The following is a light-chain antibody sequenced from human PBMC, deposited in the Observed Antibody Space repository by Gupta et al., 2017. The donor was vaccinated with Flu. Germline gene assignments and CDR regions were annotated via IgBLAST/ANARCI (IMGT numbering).Light chain of an antibody. CDR2: RVS. CDR1: KSFVFSYGNSY. Sequence: VVMTQYPLSLTVTLGQQASITCRSSKSFVFSYGNSYLNWFQQRPGQSTSRLIYRVSNRDSGVPDRFSSSGSGTEFTLKISRVVAEDVIVYYCIQGSHWRPITFGRGTRLEI. V-gene: IGKV2-30*01. J-gene: IGKJ5*01. CDR3: IQGSHWRPIT.